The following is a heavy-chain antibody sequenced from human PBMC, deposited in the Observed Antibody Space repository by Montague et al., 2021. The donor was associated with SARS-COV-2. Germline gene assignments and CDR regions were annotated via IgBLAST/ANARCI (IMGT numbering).Heavy chain of an antibody. J-gene: IGHJ4*02. CDR3: AGVGGNHYRYFDY. V-gene: IGHV4-61*02. CDR2: IYTSGST. CDR1: GDSVSSEIYY. Sequence: TLSLTCTVSGDSVSSEIYYWSWILQPAVKGLEGIGRIYTSGSTNYSPSLRSRFTISVDTSKNQFSLRVSSVTAADTAVDYWAGVGGNHYRYFDYWGQGTLVTVSS. D-gene: IGHD1-26*01.